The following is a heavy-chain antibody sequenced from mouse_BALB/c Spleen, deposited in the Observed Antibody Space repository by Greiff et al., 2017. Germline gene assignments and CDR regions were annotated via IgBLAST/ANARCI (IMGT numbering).Heavy chain of an antibody. D-gene: IGHD2-2*01. CDR1: GFSLTGYG. J-gene: IGHJ4*01. V-gene: IGHV2-6-7*01. CDR2: IWGDGST. CDR3: ARDIGGYDDYYAVDY. Sequence: QVQLKESGPGLVAPSQSLSITCTVSGFSLTGYGVNWVRQPPGKGLEWLGMIWGDGSTDYNSAHKARLSISKDNSKSQVFLKMNRLQTDDTARYYCARDIGGYDDYYAVDYWGQGTSVTVSS.